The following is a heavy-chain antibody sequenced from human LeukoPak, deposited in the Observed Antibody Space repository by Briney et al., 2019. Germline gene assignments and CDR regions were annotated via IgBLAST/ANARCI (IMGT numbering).Heavy chain of an antibody. V-gene: IGHV3-21*01. D-gene: IGHD5-18*01. J-gene: IGHJ4*02. CDR2: ISSSSSYI. CDR3: ARDTRIGYSYAPFDY. CDR1: GFTFSSYS. Sequence: GGSLRLSCAASGFTFSSYSMNWVRQAPGKGLEWVSSISSSSSYIYYADSVKGRFTISRDNAKNSLYLQMNSLRAEDTAVYYCARDTRIGYSYAPFDYWGQGTLVTVSS.